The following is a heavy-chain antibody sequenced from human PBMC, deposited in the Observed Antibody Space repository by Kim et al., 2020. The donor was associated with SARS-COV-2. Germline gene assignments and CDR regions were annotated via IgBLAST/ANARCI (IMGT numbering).Heavy chain of an antibody. D-gene: IGHD3-10*01. Sequence: GGSLRLSCAASGFTFSSYGLHWVRQAPGKGLEWVADIWYDGSNKYYADSVKGRFTISRDNSKNTRYLQMNSLRAEDTAVYYCARDPHYYGSGSYFLPQYYWGQGTLVTVS. V-gene: IGHV3-33*01. CDR1: GFTFSSYG. CDR3: ARDPHYYGSGSYFLPQYY. CDR2: IWYDGSNK. J-gene: IGHJ4*02.